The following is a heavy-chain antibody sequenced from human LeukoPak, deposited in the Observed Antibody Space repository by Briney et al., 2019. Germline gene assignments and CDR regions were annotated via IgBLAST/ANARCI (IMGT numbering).Heavy chain of an antibody. CDR3: ARDSVAGTFDYYYYMDV. D-gene: IGHD6-19*01. Sequence: SETLSLTCAVSGGSISSSNWWSWVRQPPGKGLEWIGEIYHSGSTNYNPSLKSRVTISVDKSKNQFSLKLSSVTAADTAVYYCARDSVAGTFDYYYYMDVWGKGTTVTVSS. CDR2: IYHSGST. V-gene: IGHV4-4*02. CDR1: GGSISSSNW. J-gene: IGHJ6*03.